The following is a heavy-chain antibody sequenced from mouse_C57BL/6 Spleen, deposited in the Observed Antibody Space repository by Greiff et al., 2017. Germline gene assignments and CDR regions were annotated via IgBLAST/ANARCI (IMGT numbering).Heavy chain of an antibody. CDR3: ARGVRDWYFDV. CDR2: INYDGSST. J-gene: IGHJ1*03. CDR1: GFTFSDYY. V-gene: IGHV5-16*01. Sequence: EVQRVESEGGLVQPGSSMKLSCTASGFTFSDYYMAWVRQVPEKGLEWVANINYDGSSTYYLDSLKSRFIISRDNAKNILYLQMSSLKSEDTATYYCARGVRDWYFDVWGTGTTVTVSS. D-gene: IGHD2-14*01.